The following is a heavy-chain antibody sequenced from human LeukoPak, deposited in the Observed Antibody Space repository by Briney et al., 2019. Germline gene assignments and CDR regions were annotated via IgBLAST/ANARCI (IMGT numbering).Heavy chain of an antibody. Sequence: SETLSLTCTVSGGSISGYSWTWIRQPPGQGLEWIGYFHNSRTTSYNPSLTGRVIISVDTAMDQISLKLNSVTGADTAVYYCARGHLGLSPWGQGTLVTVSS. D-gene: IGHD3-10*01. J-gene: IGHJ5*02. CDR3: ARGHLGLSP. CDR1: GGSISGYS. CDR2: FHNSRTT. V-gene: IGHV4-59*01.